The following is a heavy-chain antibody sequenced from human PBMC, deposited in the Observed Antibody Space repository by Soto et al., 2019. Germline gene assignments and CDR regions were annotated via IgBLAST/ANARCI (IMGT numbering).Heavy chain of an antibody. V-gene: IGHV3-15*01. CDR2: IKSKTDGGTT. D-gene: IGHD2-2*01. CDR3: TTGAVVVPAAKY. Sequence: PGGSLRLSCAASGFTFSNAWMSWVRQAPGKGLEWVGRIKSKTDGGTTDYAAPVKGRFTISRDDSKNTLYLQMNSLKTEDTAVYYCTTGAVVVPAAKYWGQGTLVTVSS. J-gene: IGHJ4*02. CDR1: GFTFSNAW.